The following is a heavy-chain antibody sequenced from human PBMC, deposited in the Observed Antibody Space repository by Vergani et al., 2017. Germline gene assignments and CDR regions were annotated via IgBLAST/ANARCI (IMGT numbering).Heavy chain of an antibody. V-gene: IGHV5-51*01. D-gene: IGHD2-21*01. CDR2: INPIDSKI. CDR1: GYIFSNFW. J-gene: IGHJ4*02. CDR3: TRHVPCGDGACLHFDH. Sequence: EVQLVPSGAEVKKPGESLKISCQAFGYIFSNFWIGWVRQRPGRGLEWRGIINPIDSKIADSPTFQGQAIRSLDKSISTVYLQWRRLKASDTAIYYCTRHVPCGDGACLHFDHWCQGTQVTVSS.